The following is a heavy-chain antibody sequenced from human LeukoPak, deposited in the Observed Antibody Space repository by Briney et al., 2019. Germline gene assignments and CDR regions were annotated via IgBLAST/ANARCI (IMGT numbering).Heavy chain of an antibody. J-gene: IGHJ3*02. CDR1: GGSLTNYF. CDR2: IHSSGSP. D-gene: IGHD7-27*01. Sequence: SETLSLTCTVSGGSLTNYFWSWIRQPPGTGLEWIGYIHSSGSPHYNPSFESRVTTLVDTSKNQFSLNLNSVTAADTAVYYCARDRLSLGAFDIWGQGTMVSVSS. CDR3: ARDRLSLGAFDI. V-gene: IGHV4-4*08.